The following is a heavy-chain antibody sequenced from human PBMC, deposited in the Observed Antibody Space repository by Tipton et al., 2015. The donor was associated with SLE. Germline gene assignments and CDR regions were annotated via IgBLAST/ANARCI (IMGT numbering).Heavy chain of an antibody. V-gene: IGHV3-21*01. CDR3: ATGPEEPGGDAFDI. Sequence: GSLRLSCAASGFTFSSYSMNWVRQAPGKGLEWVSSISSSSSYIYYADSVKGRFTISRDNAKNSLYLQMNSLRAEDTAVYYCATGPEEPGGDAFDIWGQGTMVTVSS. CDR1: GFTFSSYS. J-gene: IGHJ3*02. CDR2: ISSSSSYI. D-gene: IGHD2-8*02.